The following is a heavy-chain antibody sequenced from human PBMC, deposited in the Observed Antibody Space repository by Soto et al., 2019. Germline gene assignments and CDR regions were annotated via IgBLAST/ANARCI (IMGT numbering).Heavy chain of an antibody. D-gene: IGHD6-19*01. V-gene: IGHV4-59*01. CDR2: IYYSGST. Sequence: SETLSLTCTVSGGSICSYDGSWIRQPPGKGLEWIGYIYYSGSTNYNPSLKSRVTISVDTSKNHFSLKLSSVTAADTAVYYCARGYSSGWYYFDYWGQGTLVTVSS. CDR3: ARGYSSGWYYFDY. J-gene: IGHJ4*02. CDR1: GGSICSYD.